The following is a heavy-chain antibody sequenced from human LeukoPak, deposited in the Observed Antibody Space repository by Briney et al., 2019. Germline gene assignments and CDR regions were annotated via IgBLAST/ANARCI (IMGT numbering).Heavy chain of an antibody. CDR2: IRSNANNYAT. J-gene: IGHJ4*02. D-gene: IGHD6-19*01. Sequence: GSLRLSCAASGFTFSGSSMHWVRRASGKGLEWVGRIRSNANNYATAYAASVTGRFTISRDDSKNTAYLQMNSLKTEDTAVYYCYSSGWSGSRIFDYWGQGILVTVSS. V-gene: IGHV3-73*01. CDR3: YSSGWSGSRIFDY. CDR1: GFTFSGSS.